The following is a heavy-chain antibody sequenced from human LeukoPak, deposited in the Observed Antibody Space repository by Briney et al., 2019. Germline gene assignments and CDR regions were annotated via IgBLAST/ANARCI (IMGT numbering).Heavy chain of an antibody. CDR2: IYYSGNT. J-gene: IGHJ4*02. CDR3: ARVGTMVRGAGDF. V-gene: IGHV4-30-4*01. D-gene: IGHD3-10*01. Sequence: SETLSLTCSVSGGSISSGGYYWSWLRQPPGKGLEWFGYIYYSGNTYYNPSLKSRLTISVDTSKNRFSLKLNSVTAADTAVYYCARVGTMVRGAGDFWGQGTLVTVSS. CDR1: GGSISSGGYY.